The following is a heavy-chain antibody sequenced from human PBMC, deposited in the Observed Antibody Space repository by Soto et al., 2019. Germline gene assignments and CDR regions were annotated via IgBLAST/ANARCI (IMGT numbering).Heavy chain of an antibody. D-gene: IGHD3-10*01. J-gene: IGHJ6*02. Sequence: SETLSLTCTVSGGSISRYYWSWIRQPAGKGLEWIGRIYTSGSTNYNPSLKSRVTMSVDTSKNQFSLKLSSVTAADTAVYYCARDSGGNGSGAYYYYYGMDVWGQGTTVTVSS. CDR1: GGSISRYY. CDR2: IYTSGST. V-gene: IGHV4-4*07. CDR3: ARDSGGNGSGAYYYYYGMDV.